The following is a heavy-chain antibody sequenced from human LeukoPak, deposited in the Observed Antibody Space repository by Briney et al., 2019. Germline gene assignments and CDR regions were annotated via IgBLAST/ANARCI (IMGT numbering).Heavy chain of an antibody. D-gene: IGHD5-18*01. CDR1: GGSISSSNW. J-gene: IGHJ4*02. CDR2: IYHSGST. V-gene: IGHV4-4*02. CDR3: ARAYVDTAMVGFDY. Sequence: PSETLSLTCAVSGGSISSSNWWSWVRQPPGKGLEWIGEIYHSGSTNYNPSLKSRVTISVDKSKNQFSLKLSSVTAADTAVYYCARAYVDTAMVGFDYGGQGTLVTVSS.